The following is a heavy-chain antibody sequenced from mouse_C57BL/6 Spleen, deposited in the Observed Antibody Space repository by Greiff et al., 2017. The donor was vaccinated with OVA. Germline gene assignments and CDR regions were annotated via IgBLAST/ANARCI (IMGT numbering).Heavy chain of an antibody. CDR1: GYAFSSYW. Sequence: VQLMESGAELVKPGASVKISCKASGYAFSSYWMNWVKQRPGKGLEWIGQIYPGDGDTDYNGKFKGKATLTADKSSSTAYMQLSSLTSEDSAVYFCARDGYPYAMDYWGQGTSVTVSS. J-gene: IGHJ4*01. D-gene: IGHD2-3*01. CDR2: IYPGDGDT. V-gene: IGHV1-80*01. CDR3: ARDGYPYAMDY.